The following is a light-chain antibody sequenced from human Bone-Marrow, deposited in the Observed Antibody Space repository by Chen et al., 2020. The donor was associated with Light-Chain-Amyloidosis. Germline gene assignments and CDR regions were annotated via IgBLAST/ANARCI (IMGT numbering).Light chain of an antibody. Sequence: SYVLTQPSSVSVAPGQTATIACGGNNIGSTSVPWYQQTPGQAPLLVVYDDSDRPSGIPERLSGSNAGNTATLTISRVEAGDEGDYYCQVWDRSSDRPVFGGGTKLTVL. V-gene: IGLV3-21*02. J-gene: IGLJ3*02. CDR3: QVWDRSSDRPV. CDR1: NIGSTS. CDR2: DDS.